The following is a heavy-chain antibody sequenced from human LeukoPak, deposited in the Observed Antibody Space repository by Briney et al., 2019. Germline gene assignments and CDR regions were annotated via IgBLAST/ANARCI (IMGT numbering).Heavy chain of an antibody. Sequence: GASVKVSCKVSGYTLTELSMHWVRQAPGKWLEWMGGFDPEDGETIYAQKFQGRVTMTEDTSTDTAYMELSSLRSEDTAVYYCATGTGYCSGGSCYNYYYYGMDVWGQGTTVTVSS. V-gene: IGHV1-24*01. D-gene: IGHD2-15*01. J-gene: IGHJ6*02. CDR2: FDPEDGET. CDR3: ATGTGYCSGGSCYNYYYYGMDV. CDR1: GYTLTELS.